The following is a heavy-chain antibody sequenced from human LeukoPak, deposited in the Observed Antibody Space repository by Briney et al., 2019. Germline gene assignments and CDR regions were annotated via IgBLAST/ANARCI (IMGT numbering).Heavy chain of an antibody. Sequence: SETLSLTCAVSGGSISSGGYSWSWIRQPPGKGLEWVGFIYSGGMTAYNPSLESRVTISVDTSKNQVLLRLNSVTAADTAVYFCARGGYSFYNFWGQGTLVTVSS. J-gene: IGHJ4*02. V-gene: IGHV4-61*08. CDR3: ARGGYSFYNF. D-gene: IGHD5-12*01. CDR2: IYSGGMT. CDR1: GGSISSGGYS.